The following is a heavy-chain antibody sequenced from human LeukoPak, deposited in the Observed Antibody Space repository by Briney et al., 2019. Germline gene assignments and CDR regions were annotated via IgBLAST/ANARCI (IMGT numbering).Heavy chain of an antibody. CDR3: AKCKGGSNTIAFGGVIASDY. J-gene: IGHJ4*02. Sequence: PVGSLRLSCVASGFTFSRHAMSPVRPAPGKGLEWGSTISSSGGSTNYAESVKGRFTISRDNTTNTLYLRMNSLRAEDTAVYYCAKCKGGSNTIAFGGVIASDYWGQGTLVTVSS. CDR1: GFTFSRHA. V-gene: IGHV3-23*01. CDR2: ISSSGGST. D-gene: IGHD3-16*02.